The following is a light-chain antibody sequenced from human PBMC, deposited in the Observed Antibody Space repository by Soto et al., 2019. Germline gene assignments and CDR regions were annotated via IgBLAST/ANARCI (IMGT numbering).Light chain of an antibody. CDR2: GVS. V-gene: IGLV2-14*03. CDR3: TSYTSSNTVI. Sequence: QSALAQPASVSGAPGQSITVSCTGSSSDIGIYDYVSWYQQHPGKAPKLIIYGVSHLPSGLSSRFSASKFGNTASLTISGLQPEDEADYYCTSYTSSNTVIFGGGTQLTVL. J-gene: IGLJ2*01. CDR1: SSDIGIYDY.